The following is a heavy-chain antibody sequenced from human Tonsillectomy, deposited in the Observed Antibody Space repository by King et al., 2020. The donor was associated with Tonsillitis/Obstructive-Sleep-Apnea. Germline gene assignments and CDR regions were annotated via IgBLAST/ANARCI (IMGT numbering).Heavy chain of an antibody. CDR3: TTDGRTAY. J-gene: IGHJ4*02. V-gene: IGHV3-15*01. CDR2: IKSNYDGGTT. Sequence: VQLVESGGGLVKPGGSLRLSCAASGFTFSNAWMSWVRQAPGKGLEWLGRIKSNYDGGTTDYAAPVKGSFTISRDDSNNTLYLQMNSLKTEDTAVYYCTTDGRTAYWGQGPLATVPS. CDR1: GFTFSNAW. D-gene: IGHD2-21*02.